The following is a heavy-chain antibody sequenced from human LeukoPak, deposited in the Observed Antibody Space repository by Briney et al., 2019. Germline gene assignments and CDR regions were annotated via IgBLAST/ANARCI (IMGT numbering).Heavy chain of an antibody. CDR1: GYTFTSYY. CDR2: INPSGGST. D-gene: IGHD3-22*01. CDR3: ATGPYYYDSSGYWGGAFDI. J-gene: IGHJ3*02. V-gene: IGHV1-46*01. Sequence: ASVKVSRKASGYTFTSYYMHWVRQAPGQGLEWMGIINPSGGSTSYAQKFQGRVTMTRDTSTSTVYMELSSLRSEDTAVYYCATGPYYYDSSGYWGGAFDIWGQGTMVTVSS.